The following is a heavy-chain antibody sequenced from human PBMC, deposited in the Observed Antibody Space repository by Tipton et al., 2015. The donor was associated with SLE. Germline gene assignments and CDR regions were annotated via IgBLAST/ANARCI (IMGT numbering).Heavy chain of an antibody. J-gene: IGHJ3*02. CDR2: IYYSGST. V-gene: IGHV4-59*11. D-gene: IGHD6-13*01. CDR1: GGSISSHY. Sequence: TLSLTCTVSGGSISSHYWSWIRQPPGKGLEWIGYIYYSGSTYYNPSLKSRVTISVDTSKNQFSLKLSSVTAADTAVYYCARKKQQLVAFDIWGQGTMVTVSS. CDR3: ARKKQQLVAFDI.